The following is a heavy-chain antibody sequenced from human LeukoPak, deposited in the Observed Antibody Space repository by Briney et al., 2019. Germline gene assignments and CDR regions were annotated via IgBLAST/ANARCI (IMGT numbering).Heavy chain of an antibody. CDR1: GFTFSSYS. J-gene: IGHJ4*02. CDR2: ISSSSSYI. V-gene: IGHV3-21*01. D-gene: IGHD6-13*01. CDR3: ARDPAGIAAAVFDY. Sequence: GGSLRLSCAASGFTFSSYSMNWVRQAPGKGLEWVSSISSSSSYIYYADSVKGRFTISRDNAKNSLYLQMNSLRAEDTAVYYCARDPAGIAAAVFDYWGQGTLVTVSS.